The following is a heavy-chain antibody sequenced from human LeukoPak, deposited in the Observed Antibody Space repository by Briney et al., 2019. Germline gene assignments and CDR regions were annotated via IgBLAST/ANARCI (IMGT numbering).Heavy chain of an antibody. J-gene: IGHJ4*02. V-gene: IGHV1-69*05. D-gene: IGHD3-22*01. CDR3: ARRWPHSSGYYLFDY. CDR2: IIPIFGAT. CDR1: GGTFSSPG. Sequence: PGEGFWKASGGTFSSPGFSWGRQGPGQRLVWEGGIIPIFGATNYAEKFQGRVTITTDDSTSTGYMELSSLTSEDTAVYYCARRWPHSSGYYLFDYWGQGTLVTVSS.